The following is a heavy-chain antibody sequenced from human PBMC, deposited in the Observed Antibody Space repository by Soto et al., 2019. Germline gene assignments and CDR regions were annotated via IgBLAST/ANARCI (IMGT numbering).Heavy chain of an antibody. D-gene: IGHD2-2*01. Sequence: EVQLVESGGGLVQPGRSLRLSCAASGFTFDDYAMHWVRQAPGKGLEWVSGISWNSGSIGYADSVKGRFTISRDNAKNSLYLQMNSLRAEDTALYYCAKADIVVVPVASFDYWGQGTLVTVSS. CDR1: GFTFDDYA. V-gene: IGHV3-9*01. CDR3: AKADIVVVPVASFDY. CDR2: ISWNSGSI. J-gene: IGHJ4*02.